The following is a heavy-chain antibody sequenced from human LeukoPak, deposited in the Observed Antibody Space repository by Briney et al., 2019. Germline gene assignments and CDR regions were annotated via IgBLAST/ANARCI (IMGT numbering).Heavy chain of an antibody. Sequence: PGGSLRLSCAASGFTFGSHAMGWVRQPPGKGLEWVSGIVGSGGSTYYADSVKGRFTISRDNAKNSLYLQMNSLRAEDTAFYFCARGAAGAGYFDYWGQGTLVTVSS. V-gene: IGHV3-23*01. CDR2: IVGSGGST. J-gene: IGHJ4*02. D-gene: IGHD6-13*01. CDR3: ARGAAGAGYFDY. CDR1: GFTFGSHA.